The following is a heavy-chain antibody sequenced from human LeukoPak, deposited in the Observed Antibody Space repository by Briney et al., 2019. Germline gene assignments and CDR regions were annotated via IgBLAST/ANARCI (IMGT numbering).Heavy chain of an antibody. CDR2: IWYDGSKK. D-gene: IGHD4-11*01. CDR3: AREGRYSRSSRSFGGFYYGMDV. J-gene: IGHJ6*02. Sequence: RGSLRLSCAASGFSFSSYGMHWVRQAPGKGLEWVAVIWYDGSKKYYIDSVKGRFTISRDNSKNTLFLQMDYLRAEDTAAYHCAREGRYSRSSRSFGGFYYGMDVWGQGTTVTVSS. V-gene: IGHV3-33*01. CDR1: GFSFSSYG.